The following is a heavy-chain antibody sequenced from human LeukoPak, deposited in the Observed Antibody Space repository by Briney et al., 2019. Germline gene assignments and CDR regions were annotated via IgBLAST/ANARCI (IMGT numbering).Heavy chain of an antibody. CDR3: ARDPLPHLGGTNWFDP. CDR1: GYTFTGYY. J-gene: IGHJ5*02. Sequence: ASVKVSCKASGYTFTGYYMHWVRQAPGQGLEWMGWINPNSGGTNYAQKFQGRVTMTRDTSISTAYMELSRLRSDDTAVYYCARDPLPHLGGTNWFDPWGQGTLVTVSS. D-gene: IGHD1-26*01. CDR2: INPNSGGT. V-gene: IGHV1-2*02.